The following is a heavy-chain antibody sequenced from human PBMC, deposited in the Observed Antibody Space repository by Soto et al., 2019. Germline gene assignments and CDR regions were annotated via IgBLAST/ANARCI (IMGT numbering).Heavy chain of an antibody. D-gene: IGHD2-15*01. Sequence: GGSLRLSCAASGFTFSSYGMHWVRQAPGKGLEWVAVISYDGSNKYYADSVKGRFTISRDNSKNTLYLQMNSLRAEDTAVYYCAKDWKSEKKLGYCSGGSCYLDYWGQGTLVTVSS. V-gene: IGHV3-30*18. CDR1: GFTFSSYG. CDR3: AKDWKSEKKLGYCSGGSCYLDY. J-gene: IGHJ4*02. CDR2: ISYDGSNK.